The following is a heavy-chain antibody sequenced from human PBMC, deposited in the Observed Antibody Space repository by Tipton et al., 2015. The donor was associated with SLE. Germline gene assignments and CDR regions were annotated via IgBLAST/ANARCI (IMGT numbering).Heavy chain of an antibody. Sequence: TLSLTSTVSGGSISSSSYYWGWIRQPPGKGLEWIGSIYYSGSTYYNPSLKSRVTISVDTSKNQFSLKLSSVTAADTAVYYCARGIWFGEFLGDWGQGTLVTVSS. J-gene: IGHJ4*02. D-gene: IGHD3-10*01. V-gene: IGHV4-39*07. CDR2: IYYSGST. CDR3: ARGIWFGEFLGD. CDR1: GGSISSSSYY.